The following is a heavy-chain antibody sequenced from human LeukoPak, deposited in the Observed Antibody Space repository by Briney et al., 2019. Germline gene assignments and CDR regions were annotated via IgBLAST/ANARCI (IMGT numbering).Heavy chain of an antibody. CDR1: GLTVSSNY. J-gene: IGHJ4*02. Sequence: GGSLRLSYAASGLTVSSNYMSWVRQTPGKGLEWVSIIYGGGSTYYAASVKGRFTISRDKSKNTLYLQMNSLRDEDTAVYYCARGDHPYYDFDYWGQGTLVTVSS. V-gene: IGHV3-66*01. CDR2: IYGGGST. D-gene: IGHD3-10*01. CDR3: ARGDHPYYDFDY.